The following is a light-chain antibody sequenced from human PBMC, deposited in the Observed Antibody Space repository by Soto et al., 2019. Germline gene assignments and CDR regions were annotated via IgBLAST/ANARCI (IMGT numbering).Light chain of an antibody. CDR3: QQYDVPLFT. CDR1: QSLTWNY. J-gene: IGKJ2*01. Sequence: EVVLTQSPGTLSLSPGDRATLYCRASQSLTWNYLAWYQSKPGPPPRLLVYGVSARATGVPDRFSGSGSGTDFTLTISRLESEDFAVYYCQQYDVPLFTFGQGTKLEIK. V-gene: IGKV3-20*01. CDR2: GVS.